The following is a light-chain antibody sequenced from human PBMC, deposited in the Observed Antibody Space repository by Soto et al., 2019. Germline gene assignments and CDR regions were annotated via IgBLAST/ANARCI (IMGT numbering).Light chain of an antibody. CDR3: QQYQSYSRT. J-gene: IGKJ1*01. V-gene: IGKV1-5*01. Sequence: DIQMTQSRSTMSASVGDRVPITCRASQRSSSWLAWYQQKPGKAPKLLSYDASSLESGVPSRFSGSGSGTEFTLTISSLNPDDFATYYCQQYQSYSRTFGQGTKVEIK. CDR1: QRSSSW. CDR2: DAS.